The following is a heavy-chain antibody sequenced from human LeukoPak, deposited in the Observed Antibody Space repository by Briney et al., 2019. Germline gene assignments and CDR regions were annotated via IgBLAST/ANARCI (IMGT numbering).Heavy chain of an antibody. J-gene: IGHJ2*01. V-gene: IGHV3-23*01. CDR3: ARGYSNSDWYFDL. D-gene: IGHD6-6*01. CDR2: TNSGGATT. CDR1: GFPFSDFS. Sequence: GGSLRLSCATSGFPFSDFSMSWVRQAPGKGLEWISTTNSGGATTDYAESVKGRFTISRDNSKNILYLQMSSLRVEDTAVYYCARGYSNSDWYFDLWGRGTLVTVSS.